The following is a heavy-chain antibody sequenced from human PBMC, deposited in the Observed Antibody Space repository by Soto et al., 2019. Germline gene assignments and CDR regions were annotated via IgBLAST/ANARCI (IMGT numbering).Heavy chain of an antibody. CDR3: AREVRNYPLEWFDP. Sequence: QVQLVQSGAEVKKPGASVKVSCKASGYTFTGYYMHWVRQAPGQGLEWMGWINPNSGGTNYAQKVQGRVTMTRDTSISTAYMELSRLRSDDTAVYYCAREVRNYPLEWFDPWGQGTLVTVSS. V-gene: IGHV1-2*02. D-gene: IGHD1-7*01. J-gene: IGHJ5*02. CDR2: INPNSGGT. CDR1: GYTFTGYY.